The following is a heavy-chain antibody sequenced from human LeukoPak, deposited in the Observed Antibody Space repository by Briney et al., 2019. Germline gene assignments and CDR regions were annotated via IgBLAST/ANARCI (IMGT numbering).Heavy chain of an antibody. J-gene: IGHJ4*02. V-gene: IGHV3-74*01. CDR1: GFTFSTSW. CDR2: ISSDGSTI. CDR3: ARRSASGSYYFFDY. Sequence: GGSLRLSCAASGFTFSTSWMHWVRQAPGKGLVWVSLISSDGSTIIYADSVKGRFTISGDNAKSTLYLQMNSLRAEDTAVYYCARRSASGSYYFFDYWGQGTLVTVSS. D-gene: IGHD3-10*01.